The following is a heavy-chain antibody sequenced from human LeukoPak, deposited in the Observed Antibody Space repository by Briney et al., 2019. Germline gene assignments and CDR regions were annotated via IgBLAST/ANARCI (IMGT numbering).Heavy chain of an antibody. CDR2: MIPIFGTA. J-gene: IGHJ4*02. CDR3: ASRDCSAGSCYLTDYFDY. D-gene: IGHD2-15*01. CDR1: GGTFSSYA. Sequence: SVKVSCXASGGTFSSYAISWVRQAPGQGLEWMGGMIPIFGTANYAQKFQGRVTITTDESTSTAYMELSSLRSEDTAVYYCASRDCSAGSCYLTDYFDYWGQGTLVTVSS. V-gene: IGHV1-69*05.